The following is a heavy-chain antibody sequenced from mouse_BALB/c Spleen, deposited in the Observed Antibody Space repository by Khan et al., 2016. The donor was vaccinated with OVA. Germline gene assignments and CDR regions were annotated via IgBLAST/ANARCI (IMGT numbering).Heavy chain of an antibody. V-gene: IGHV1S136*01. CDR1: GYRFTSYI. J-gene: IGHJ2*01. Sequence: VQLKESGPELVKPGTSVKMSCQASGYRFTSYIIPWVKQRPGQGLEWIGYINPYNGATKYNEKFKGKATLTSDKSSNTAYMELSSLTAEDSAVYYCARGNWQSYYFDEWGQGTTLTVSS. CDR3: ARGNWQSYYFDE. CDR2: INPYNGAT. D-gene: IGHD4-1*01.